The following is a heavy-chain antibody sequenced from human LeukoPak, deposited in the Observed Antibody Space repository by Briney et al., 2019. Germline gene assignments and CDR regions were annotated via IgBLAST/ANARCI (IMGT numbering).Heavy chain of an antibody. V-gene: IGHV1-69*04. CDR1: GGTFISYA. D-gene: IGHD2-15*01. Sequence: SVKVSCKASGGTFISYAISWVRQAPGQGLEWMGRIIPILGIANYAQKFQGRVTITADKSTSTAYMELSSLRSEDTAVYYCAGDIGGASGYYYYGMDVWGQGTTVTVSS. CDR2: IIPILGIA. J-gene: IGHJ6*02. CDR3: AGDIGGASGYYYYGMDV.